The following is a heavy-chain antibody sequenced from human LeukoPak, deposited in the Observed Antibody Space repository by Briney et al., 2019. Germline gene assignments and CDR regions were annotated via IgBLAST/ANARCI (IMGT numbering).Heavy chain of an antibody. Sequence: GASVKVSCKASGYTFTSYDINWVRQATGQGLEWMGWMNPNSGKTGFAQKFQGRVTMTRDTSISTAYMELSSLRSEDPAVYYCARGRLYSSGWVYWGQGTLVTVSS. CDR2: MNPNSGKT. D-gene: IGHD6-19*01. CDR3: ARGRLYSSGWVY. CDR1: GYTFTSYD. J-gene: IGHJ4*02. V-gene: IGHV1-8*01.